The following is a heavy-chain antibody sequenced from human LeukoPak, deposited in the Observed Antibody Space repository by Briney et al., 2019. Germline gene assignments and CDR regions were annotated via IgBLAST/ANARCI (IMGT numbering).Heavy chain of an antibody. CDR3: ARHRTRMTTVTTKKYGKHDWFDP. D-gene: IGHD4-17*01. Sequence: GESLKISCKGSGYSFTSYWIGWVRQMPGKGLEWMGIIYPGDSDTRYSPSFQGQITISADKSISTAYLQWSSLKASDTAMYYCARHRTRMTTVTTKKYGKHDWFDPWGQGTLVTVSS. CDR2: IYPGDSDT. V-gene: IGHV5-51*01. CDR1: GYSFTSYW. J-gene: IGHJ5*02.